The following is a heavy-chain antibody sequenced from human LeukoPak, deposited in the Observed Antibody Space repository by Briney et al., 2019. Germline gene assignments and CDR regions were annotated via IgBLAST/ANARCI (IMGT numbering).Heavy chain of an antibody. CDR1: GFSFSSYA. J-gene: IGHJ4*02. CDR2: ISGSGDST. CDR3: AKKVPANWGSYFDY. Sequence: GGSLRLSCAASGFSFSSYAMSWVRQAPGKGLEWVSAISGSGDSTYSTDSVKGRFTISRDNSKNTLYLQMNSLRAEDTAVYYCAKKVPANWGSYFDYWGQGTLVTVSS. V-gene: IGHV3-23*01. D-gene: IGHD7-27*01.